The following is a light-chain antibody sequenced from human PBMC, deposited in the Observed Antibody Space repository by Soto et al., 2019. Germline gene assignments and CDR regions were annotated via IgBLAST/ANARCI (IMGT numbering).Light chain of an antibody. CDR3: QQYGATPFT. Sequence: EIVLTQSPGTLSLSPGERATLSCRASQSVTRNYLAWFQQKPGQAPRLLVSGASSRATGIPDRFSGSGSGTDFTLTISRLESEDFAVYYCQQYGATPFTFGPGTKVDVK. CDR2: GAS. J-gene: IGKJ3*01. V-gene: IGKV3-20*01. CDR1: QSVTRNY.